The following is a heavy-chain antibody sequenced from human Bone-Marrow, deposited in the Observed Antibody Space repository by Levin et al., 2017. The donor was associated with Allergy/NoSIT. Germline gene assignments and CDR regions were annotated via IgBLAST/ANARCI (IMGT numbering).Heavy chain of an antibody. CDR3: ARGTNDYGDYPYFDY. V-gene: IGHV1-18*01. J-gene: IGHJ4*02. D-gene: IGHD4-17*01. CDR2: ISAYNGNT. Sequence: GASVKVSCKASGYTFTSYGISWVRQAPGQGLEWMGWISAYNGNTNYAQKLQGRVTMTTDTSTSTAYMELRSLRSDDTAVYYCARGTNDYGDYPYFDYWGQGTLVTVSS. CDR1: GYTFTSYG.